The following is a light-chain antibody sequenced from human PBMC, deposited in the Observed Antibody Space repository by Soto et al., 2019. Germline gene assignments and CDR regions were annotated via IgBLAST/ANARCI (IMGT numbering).Light chain of an antibody. CDR1: SSDVGGYNY. J-gene: IGLJ2*01. Sequence: QSALTQPASVSGSPGQSITISCTRSSSDVGGYNYVSWYQQHPGKAPKLIIYDVTNRPSGVSNRFSGSKSGNTASLTISGLQAEDEADYYCSSYTSSSTRLFGGGTKLTVL. CDR2: DVT. V-gene: IGLV2-14*01. CDR3: SSYTSSSTRL.